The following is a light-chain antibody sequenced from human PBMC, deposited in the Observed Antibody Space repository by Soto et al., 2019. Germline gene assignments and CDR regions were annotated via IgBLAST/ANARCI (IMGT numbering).Light chain of an antibody. CDR3: SSYTSSSTLL. Sequence: SALTQPASVSGSPGQSITISCTGTSGDVGGYNYVSWYQQHPGKAPKLMIYDVSNRPSGVSNRFSGSKSGNTASLTISGLQAEDEADYYCSSYTSSSTLLFGTGTKGTVL. J-gene: IGLJ1*01. CDR1: SGDVGGYNY. V-gene: IGLV2-14*01. CDR2: DVS.